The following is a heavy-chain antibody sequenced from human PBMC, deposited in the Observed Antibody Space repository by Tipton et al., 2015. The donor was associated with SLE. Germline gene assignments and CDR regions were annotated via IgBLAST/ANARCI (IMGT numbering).Heavy chain of an antibody. V-gene: IGHV4-59*01. CDR2: IYYSGST. CDR1: GGSISSYY. CDR3: ARMYSSSAPFDC. J-gene: IGHJ4*02. Sequence: TLSLTCTVSGGSISSYYCSWLRQPPGKGLEWIGYIYYSGSTDYNPSLKSRATISVDTSKNQFSLKLSSVTAADTAVYYCARMYSSSAPFDCWGQGTLVTVAS. D-gene: IGHD6-6*01.